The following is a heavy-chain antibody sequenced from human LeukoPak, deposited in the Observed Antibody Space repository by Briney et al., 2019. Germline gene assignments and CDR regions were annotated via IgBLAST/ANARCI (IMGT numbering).Heavy chain of an antibody. V-gene: IGHV3-66*01. CDR1: GFTVSSNY. J-gene: IGHJ4*02. CDR2: IYSGGTT. Sequence: GGSLRLSCAVSGFTVSSNYVSWVRQAPGKGLEWVSIIYSGGTTYYADSVKGRFTISRDNSKNTVYLQMNSLRAEDTAVYYCAKDQGPVAPTGFDYWGQGTLVTVSS. D-gene: IGHD1-14*01. CDR3: AKDQGPVAPTGFDY.